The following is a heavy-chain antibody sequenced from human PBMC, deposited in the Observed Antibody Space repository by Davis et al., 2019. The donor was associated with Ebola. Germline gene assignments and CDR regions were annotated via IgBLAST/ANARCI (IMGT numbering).Heavy chain of an antibody. D-gene: IGHD3-10*01. CDR1: GYTFTSYD. V-gene: IGHV1-8*01. Sequence: ASVKVSCKASGYTFTSYDINWVRQATGQGLEWMGWMNPNSGNTGYAQKFQGRVTMTRNTSISTAYMELSSLSSEDTAVYYCARLVGEFYFYGMDVWGKGTTVTVSS. CDR3: ARLVGEFYFYGMDV. J-gene: IGHJ6*04. CDR2: MNPNSGNT.